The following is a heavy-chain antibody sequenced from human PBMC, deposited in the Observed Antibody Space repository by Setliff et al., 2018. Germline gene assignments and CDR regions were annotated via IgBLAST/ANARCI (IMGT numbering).Heavy chain of an antibody. CDR1: GGSISSYY. CDR2: IYYSGST. Sequence: SETLSLTCTVSGGSISSYYWSWIRQPPGKGLEWIGYIYYSGSTNYNPSLKSRVTISVDTSKNQFSLKLSSVTAADTAVYYCARPTAYDFWSGYPARGYYMDVWGKGTTVTVSS. D-gene: IGHD3-3*01. J-gene: IGHJ6*03. CDR3: ARPTAYDFWSGYPARGYYMDV. V-gene: IGHV4-59*08.